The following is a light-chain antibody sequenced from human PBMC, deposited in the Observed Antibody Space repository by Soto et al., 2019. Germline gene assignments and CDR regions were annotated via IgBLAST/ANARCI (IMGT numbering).Light chain of an antibody. Sequence: DIMLTQSPAILSLTPEERATLSCRASQSISRYLAWYQQKPGQGPRLLIYGASSRATGTPDRFSGSGSGTDFTLTINRLEPEDFALYYCQQYGSSPPTFGQGTKVDIK. J-gene: IGKJ1*01. CDR3: QQYGSSPPT. CDR1: QSISRY. V-gene: IGKV3-20*01. CDR2: GAS.